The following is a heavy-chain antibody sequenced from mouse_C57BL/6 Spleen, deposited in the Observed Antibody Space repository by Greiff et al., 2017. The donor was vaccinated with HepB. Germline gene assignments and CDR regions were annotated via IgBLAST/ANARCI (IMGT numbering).Heavy chain of an antibody. CDR2: IYPGNGDT. CDR1: GYTFTSYN. CDR3: AKEALTGTYFDV. D-gene: IGHD4-1*01. Sequence: QVQLKESGAELVRPGASVKMSCKASGYTFTSYNMHWVKQTPRQGLEWIGAIYPGNGDTSYNQKFKGKATLTVDKSSSTAYMQLSSLTSEDSAVYFCAKEALTGTYFDVWGTGTTVTVSS. J-gene: IGHJ1*03. V-gene: IGHV1-12*01.